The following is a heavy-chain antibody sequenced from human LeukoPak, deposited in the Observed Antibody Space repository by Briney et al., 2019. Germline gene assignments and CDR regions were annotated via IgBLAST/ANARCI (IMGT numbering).Heavy chain of an antibody. D-gene: IGHD3-10*01. CDR3: ARGRSGYGSGSHPYYYYYYMDV. J-gene: IGHJ6*03. V-gene: IGHV1-18*01. CDR2: ISAYNGNT. CDR1: GYTFTSYG. Sequence: ASVKVSCKASGYTFTSYGISWVRQAPGQGLEWMGWISAYNGNTNYAQKLQGRVTMTTDTSTSTAYMELSSLRSEDTAVYYCARGRSGYGSGSHPYYYYYYMDVWGKGTTVTVSS.